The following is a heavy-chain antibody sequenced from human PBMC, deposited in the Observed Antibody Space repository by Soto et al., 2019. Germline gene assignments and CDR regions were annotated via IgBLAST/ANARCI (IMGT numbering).Heavy chain of an antibody. J-gene: IGHJ3*02. CDR3: ARVLQGYYDSSGYAFDI. V-gene: IGHV1-69*01. CDR1: GGTFSSYA. D-gene: IGHD3-22*01. Sequence: QVQLVQSGAEVKKPGSSVKVSCKASGGTFSSYAISWVRQAPGQGLEWMGGLIPIFGTANYAQKFQGRVTITADESTRTAYMEMSRMRYEDTAVYYCARVLQGYYDSSGYAFDIWGQGTMVTVSS. CDR2: LIPIFGTA.